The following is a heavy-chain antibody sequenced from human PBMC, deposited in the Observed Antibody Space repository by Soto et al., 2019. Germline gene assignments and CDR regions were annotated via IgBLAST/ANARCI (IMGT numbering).Heavy chain of an antibody. D-gene: IGHD6-19*01. Sequence: QVQLQESGPGLVKPSQTLSLTCTVSGASISSGSNHWSWIRQSPGKGLEWIGNIYNSGRTSYNSSLKSRVTISVDKSKNQFSLQLSSVTAADTAVYYCARVVDSYSSGNNWFDPWGQGTLVTVSS. V-gene: IGHV4-30-4*01. J-gene: IGHJ5*02. CDR1: GASISSGSNH. CDR2: IYNSGRT. CDR3: ARVVDSYSSGNNWFDP.